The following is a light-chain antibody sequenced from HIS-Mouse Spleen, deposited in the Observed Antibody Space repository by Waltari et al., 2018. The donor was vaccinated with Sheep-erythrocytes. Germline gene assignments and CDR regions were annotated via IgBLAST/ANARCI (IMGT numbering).Light chain of an antibody. CDR1: SSDVGSYNL. Sequence: QSALTQPASVSGSPGQSITISCTGTSSDVGSYNLVSWYQQHPGKAPKLMIYEGRKRPYGVSNRFSGSKSGNSASLTISGLQAEDEADYYCCAYAGSSTPWVFGGGTKLTVL. CDR2: EGR. CDR3: CAYAGSSTPWV. V-gene: IGLV2-23*01. J-gene: IGLJ3*02.